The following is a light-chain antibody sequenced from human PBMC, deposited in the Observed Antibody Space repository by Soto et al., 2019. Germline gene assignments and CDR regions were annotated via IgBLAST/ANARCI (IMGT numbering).Light chain of an antibody. Sequence: QSALTQPRSVSGSPGQSVTISCTGTSSDAAGYKYVSWYQQLPGKAPKLVIFDVTERPSGVPDRFSGSKSGNTASLTISGLRAEDEADYYCCSYAGAYVFGSGTQLTVL. CDR1: SSDAAGYKY. CDR2: DVT. J-gene: IGLJ6*01. CDR3: CSYAGAYV. V-gene: IGLV2-11*01.